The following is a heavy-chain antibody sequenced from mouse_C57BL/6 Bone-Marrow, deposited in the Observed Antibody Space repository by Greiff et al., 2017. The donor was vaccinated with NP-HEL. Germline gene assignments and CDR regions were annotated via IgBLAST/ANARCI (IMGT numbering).Heavy chain of an antibody. V-gene: IGHV14-2*01. J-gene: IGHJ4*01. CDR3: ASPYGNYGGTCSAIDY. Sequence: VQLKESGAELVRPGASVTLSCKASGYTFTDYEMHWVKQRTEQGLEWIGRIDPEDGETKYAPKFQGKATITADKSSHTAYLPLSSLTTEETAVYYCASPYGNYGGTCSAIDYWGQGTSVTVSS. CDR1: GYTFTDYE. D-gene: IGHD2-1*01. CDR2: IDPEDGET.